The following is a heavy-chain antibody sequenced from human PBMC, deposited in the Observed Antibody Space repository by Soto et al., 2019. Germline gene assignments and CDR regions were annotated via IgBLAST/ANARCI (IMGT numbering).Heavy chain of an antibody. CDR3: ATQYPYSSSWYREGMAV. CDR1: GYSFTSYW. D-gene: IGHD6-13*01. J-gene: IGHJ6*02. V-gene: IGHV5-10-1*01. Sequence: PGESLKIACKGSGYSFTSYWISWVRQMPGKGLEWIGRIDPSDSYTNYSPAFQGHVTISAAKSIRTAYLQWSSLKASDTAMYYCATQYPYSSSWYREGMAVWGQGTTVPV. CDR2: IDPSDSYT.